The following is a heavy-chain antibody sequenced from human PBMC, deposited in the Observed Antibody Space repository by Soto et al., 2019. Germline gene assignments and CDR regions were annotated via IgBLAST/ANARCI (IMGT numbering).Heavy chain of an antibody. V-gene: IGHV1-69*12. CDR3: ARKGGLEYGSGSYSPDY. CDR1: GGTFSSYA. Sequence: QVQLVQSGAEVKKPGSSVKVSCKASGGTFSSYAISWVRQAPGQGLEWMGGIIPIFGTANYAQKFQGRVTITADESTSTAYMALSSLRSEDTAVYYCARKGGLEYGSGSYSPDYWGQGTLVTVSS. J-gene: IGHJ4*02. CDR2: IIPIFGTA. D-gene: IGHD3-10*01.